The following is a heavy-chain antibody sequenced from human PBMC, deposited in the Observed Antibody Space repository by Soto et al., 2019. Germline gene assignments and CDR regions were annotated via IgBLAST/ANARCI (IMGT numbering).Heavy chain of an antibody. CDR3: ARDAGVGAYDI. J-gene: IGHJ3*02. Sequence: SLKVSCKATGGAFSYHAISWVRQAPVQGLEWMGGIIPIFGTPMYAQELKGRVTITADKSMRTVYMELSSLRSEDTAVYYCARDAGVGAYDIWGQGTMVTVSS. D-gene: IGHD3-16*01. CDR2: IIPIFGTP. CDR1: GGAFSYHA. V-gene: IGHV1-69*06.